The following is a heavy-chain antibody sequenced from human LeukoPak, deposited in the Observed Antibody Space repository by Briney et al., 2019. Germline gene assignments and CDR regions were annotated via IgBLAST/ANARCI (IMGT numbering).Heavy chain of an antibody. J-gene: IGHJ4*02. V-gene: IGHV3-9*01. Sequence: SLRLSCAASGFTFDDYAMHWVRQAPGKGLEWVSGISWNSGNIGYADSVKGRFTISRDNAKNSLYLQMNSLRAEDTALYYCAKSVIAVAGTGSRFDYWGQGTLVTVSS. D-gene: IGHD6-19*01. CDR2: ISWNSGNI. CDR1: GFTFDDYA. CDR3: AKSVIAVAGTGSRFDY.